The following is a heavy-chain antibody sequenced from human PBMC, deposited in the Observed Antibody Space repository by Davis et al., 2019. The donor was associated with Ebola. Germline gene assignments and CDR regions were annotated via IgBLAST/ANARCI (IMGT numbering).Heavy chain of an antibody. CDR1: GYTFTSYA. Sequence: AASVKVSCKASGYTFTSYAMHWVRQAPGQGLEWMGWINAGNGNTKYSQKFQGRVTITRDTSASTAYMELSSLRSEDTAVYYCARDTVYSSGFDYWGQGTLVTVSS. D-gene: IGHD6-19*01. CDR3: ARDTVYSSGFDY. J-gene: IGHJ4*02. V-gene: IGHV1-3*01. CDR2: INAGNGNT.